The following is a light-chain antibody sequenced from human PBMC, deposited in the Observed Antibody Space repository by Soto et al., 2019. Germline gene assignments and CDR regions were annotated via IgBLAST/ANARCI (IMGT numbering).Light chain of an antibody. CDR1: QSFRGL. CDR3: QQRHMWPIT. Sequence: VVLTQSPFTLSLSPLERSTLSYRASQSFRGLLAWYQQKPGQAPRLLIYDAYNRATGIPPRFSGSGSGTDFTLTISSLEPEDSAVYYCQQRHMWPITFGQGTRLEIK. J-gene: IGKJ5*01. CDR2: DAY. V-gene: IGKV3-11*01.